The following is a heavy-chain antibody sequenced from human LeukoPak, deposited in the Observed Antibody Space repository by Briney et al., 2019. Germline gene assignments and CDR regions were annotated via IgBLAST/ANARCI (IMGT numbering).Heavy chain of an antibody. Sequence: GGSLRLSCAASGFTFSDSYMSWIRPAPGKGLEWVSYISSSGSTIYYADSVKGRFTISRDNAKNSLYLQMNSLRAEDTAVYYCARDLTSGLVIHDYFDYWGQGTLVTVSS. D-gene: IGHD3/OR15-3a*01. CDR3: ARDLTSGLVIHDYFDY. CDR2: ISSSGSTI. CDR1: GFTFSDSY. J-gene: IGHJ4*02. V-gene: IGHV3-11*01.